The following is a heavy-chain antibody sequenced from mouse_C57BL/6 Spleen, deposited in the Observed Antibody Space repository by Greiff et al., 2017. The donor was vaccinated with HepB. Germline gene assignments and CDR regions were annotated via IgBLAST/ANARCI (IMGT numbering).Heavy chain of an antibody. Sequence: DVKLVESGGGLVKPGGSLKLSCAASGFTFSSYAMSWVRQTPEKRLEWVATISDGGSYTYYPDNVKGRFTISRDNAKNNLYLQMSHLKSEDTAMYYCARDLYYYGRSSYAMDYWGQGTSVTVSS. D-gene: IGHD1-1*01. CDR3: ARDLYYYGRSSYAMDY. J-gene: IGHJ4*01. CDR1: GFTFSSYA. V-gene: IGHV5-4*01. CDR2: ISDGGSYT.